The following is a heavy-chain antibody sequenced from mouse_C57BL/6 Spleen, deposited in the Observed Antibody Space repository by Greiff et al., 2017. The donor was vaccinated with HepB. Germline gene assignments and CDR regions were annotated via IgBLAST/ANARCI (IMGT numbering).Heavy chain of an antibody. CDR3: TRGTAQAEPYFDY. CDR1: GFTFSSYA. CDR2: ISSGGDYI. J-gene: IGHJ2*01. D-gene: IGHD3-2*02. V-gene: IGHV5-9-1*02. Sequence: EVKLVESGEGLVKPGGSLKLSCAASGFTFSSYAMSWVRQTPEKRLEWVAYISSGGDYIYYADTVKGRFTISRDNARNTLYRQMSSLKSEDTAMYYCTRGTAQAEPYFDYWGQGTTLTVSS.